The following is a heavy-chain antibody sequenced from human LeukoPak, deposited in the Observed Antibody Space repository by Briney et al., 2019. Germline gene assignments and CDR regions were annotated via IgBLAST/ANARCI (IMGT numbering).Heavy chain of an antibody. CDR1: GFTFSSYG. Sequence: GGSLRLSCAASGFTFSSYGMHWVCQAPGKGLEWVAVISCDGSNKYYADSVKGRFTISRDNSKNTLYLQMNSLRAEDTAVYYCAKVRYGGYYYYFDYWGQGTLVTVSS. J-gene: IGHJ4*02. V-gene: IGHV3-30*18. D-gene: IGHD5-12*01. CDR2: ISCDGSNK. CDR3: AKVRYGGYYYYFDY.